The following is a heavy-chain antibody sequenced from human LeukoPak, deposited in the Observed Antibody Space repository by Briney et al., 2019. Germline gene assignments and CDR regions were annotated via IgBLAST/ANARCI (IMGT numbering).Heavy chain of an antibody. V-gene: IGHV4-61*05. D-gene: IGHD2-8*01. CDR2: IYYSGST. Sequence: SETLSLTCTVSGGSIGSSSYYWGWIRQPPGEGLEWIGYIYYSGSTSYNPSLKSRVTISVDTSKNQFSLNLSSVTAADTAVYYCARHAPGYYDYWGQGTLVTVSS. CDR3: ARHAPGYYDY. CDR1: GGSIGSSSYY. J-gene: IGHJ4*02.